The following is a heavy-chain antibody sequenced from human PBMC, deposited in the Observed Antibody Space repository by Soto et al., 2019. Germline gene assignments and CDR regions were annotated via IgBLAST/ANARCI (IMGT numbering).Heavy chain of an antibody. CDR3: ARGKGGNSGYVSPTDYYYYYMDV. Sequence: ASVKVSCKASGYTFTGYYMHWVRQAPGQGLEWMGWINPNSGGTNYAQKFQGWVTMTRDTSISTAYMELSRLRSDDTAVYYCARGKGGNSGYVSPTDYYYYYMDVWGKGTTVTVSS. CDR1: GYTFTGYY. CDR2: INPNSGGT. D-gene: IGHD5-12*01. J-gene: IGHJ6*03. V-gene: IGHV1-2*04.